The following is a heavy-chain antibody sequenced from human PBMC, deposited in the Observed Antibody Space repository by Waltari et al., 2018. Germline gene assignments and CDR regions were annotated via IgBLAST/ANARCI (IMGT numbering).Heavy chain of an antibody. V-gene: IGHV3-74*01. CDR2: IKSDGSGT. D-gene: IGHD2-15*01. J-gene: IGHJ3*02. Sequence: EVQLVESGGGLVQPGGSLRLSCAASGFTFSNSWLHLVLQAPGEGLVWVSSIKSDGSGTNYADSVKGRFTISRDNAKNTVYLQMNSPRAEDTAVYYCARGGGGNGYDAFEIWGQGTMVTVSS. CDR3: ARGGGGNGYDAFEI. CDR1: GFTFSNSW.